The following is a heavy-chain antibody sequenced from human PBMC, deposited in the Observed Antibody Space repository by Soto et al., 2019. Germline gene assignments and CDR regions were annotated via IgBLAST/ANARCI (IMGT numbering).Heavy chain of an antibody. CDR1: EYSFTSYW. V-gene: IGHV5-51*01. J-gene: IGHJ4*02. Sequence: GASLKISCKGSEYSFTSYWIGWVRQMPGKGLEWMGIIYPGDSDIRYSPSFQGQVTISADKSISTAYLQMDSLRDEETGIYYCARDPSIRSPPDYWGRGTQVTVSS. CDR3: ARDPSIRSPPDY. CDR2: IYPGDSDI. D-gene: IGHD3-3*02.